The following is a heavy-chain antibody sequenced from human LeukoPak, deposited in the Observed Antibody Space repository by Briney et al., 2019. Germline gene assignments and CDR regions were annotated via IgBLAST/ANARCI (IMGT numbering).Heavy chain of an antibody. Sequence: GGSLRLSCAASGFTFSSYAMHWVRQAPGKGLEWVAVISYDGSNKYYADSVKGRFTISRGNSKNTLYLQMNSLRAEDTAVYYCARDLKDTAMIAGDYWGQGTLVTVSS. J-gene: IGHJ4*02. CDR3: ARDLKDTAMIAGDY. CDR2: ISYDGSNK. D-gene: IGHD5-18*01. V-gene: IGHV3-30*04. CDR1: GFTFSSYA.